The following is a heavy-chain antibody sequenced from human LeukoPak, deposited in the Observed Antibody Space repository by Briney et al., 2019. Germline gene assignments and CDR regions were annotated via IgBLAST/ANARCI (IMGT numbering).Heavy chain of an antibody. CDR2: IYYSGST. CDR3: ARGGEALDY. Sequence: SETLSLTCTVSGGSISSGDYYWSWIRQHPGKGLEWIGYIYYSGSTNYNPSLKSRVTISVDKSKNQFSLKLSSVTAADTAVYYRARGGEALDYWGQGTLVTVSS. V-gene: IGHV4-31*03. D-gene: IGHD3-3*01. J-gene: IGHJ4*02. CDR1: GGSISSGDYY.